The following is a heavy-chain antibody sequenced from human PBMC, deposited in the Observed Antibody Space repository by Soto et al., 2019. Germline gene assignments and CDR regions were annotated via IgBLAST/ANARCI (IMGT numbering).Heavy chain of an antibody. CDR1: GFTFSSYA. J-gene: IGHJ6*02. D-gene: IGHD5-18*01. CDR2: ISGSGGST. Sequence: GGSLRLSCAASGFTFSSYAMSWVRQAPGKGLEWVSAISGSGGSTYYADSVKGRFTISRDNSKNTLYLQMNSLRAEDTAVYYCAKDDRYGYYYYGMDVWGQGTTVTVSS. V-gene: IGHV3-23*01. CDR3: AKDDRYGYYYYGMDV.